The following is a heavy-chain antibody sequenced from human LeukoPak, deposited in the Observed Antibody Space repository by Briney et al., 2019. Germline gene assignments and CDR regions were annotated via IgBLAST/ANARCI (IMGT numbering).Heavy chain of an antibody. Sequence: PSETPSLTWTLFCGSLSSYYWSWIRQPPGKGLEWIGRIYTSGSTNYNPPLKSRVTMSVDTSKNQFSLRLSSVTAADTAVYYCASGERGMDVWGQGTTVTVSS. CDR1: CGSLSSYY. CDR3: ASGERGMDV. J-gene: IGHJ6*01. CDR2: IYTSGST. V-gene: IGHV4-4*07.